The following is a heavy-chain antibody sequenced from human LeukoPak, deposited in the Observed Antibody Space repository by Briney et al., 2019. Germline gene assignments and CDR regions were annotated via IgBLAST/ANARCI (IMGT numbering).Heavy chain of an antibody. D-gene: IGHD6-13*01. J-gene: IGHJ4*02. CDR2: IKEDSRAT. CDR3: ATTAATAGGPY. CDR1: GFTFTDFW. Sequence: GGSLRLSCAASGFTFTDFWMTWVRQAPGKGLEWVVNIKEDSRATFYGASVKGRFTISRDNSKSSLYLQMNSLRVEDTAVYYCATTAATAGGPYWGQGTLVTVSS. V-gene: IGHV3-7*01.